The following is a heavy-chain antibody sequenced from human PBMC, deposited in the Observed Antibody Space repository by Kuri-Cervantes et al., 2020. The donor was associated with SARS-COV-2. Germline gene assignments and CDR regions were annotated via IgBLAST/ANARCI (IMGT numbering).Heavy chain of an antibody. V-gene: IGHV4-34*01. CDR2: INHSGST. CDR1: GFTFSDYY. J-gene: IGHJ3*02. CDR3: ARGEGIVLVVYALAFDI. Sequence: GSLRLSCAASGFTFSDYYMSWIRQAPGKGLEWIGEINHSGSTNYNPSLKSRVTISVDTSKNQFSLKLSSVTAADTAVYYCARGEGIVLVVYALAFDIWGQGTMVTVSS. D-gene: IGHD2-8*02.